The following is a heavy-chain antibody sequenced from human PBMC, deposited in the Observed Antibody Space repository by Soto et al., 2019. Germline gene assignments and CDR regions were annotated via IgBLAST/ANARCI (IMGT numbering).Heavy chain of an antibody. D-gene: IGHD3-10*01. J-gene: IGHJ3*02. Sequence: EVQLVESGGGLVQPGGSLRLSCAASGFTFSNDWMTWVRQAPGKGLEWVANIKKDGSKKSYLDSVWGRFTISRDNAKNSLYLEMNSLRAEDTALYYCARDVPPGNSNSYFEAFDIWGQGTMVTVSS. V-gene: IGHV3-7*05. CDR1: GFTFSNDW. CDR3: ARDVPPGNSNSYFEAFDI. CDR2: IKKDGSKK.